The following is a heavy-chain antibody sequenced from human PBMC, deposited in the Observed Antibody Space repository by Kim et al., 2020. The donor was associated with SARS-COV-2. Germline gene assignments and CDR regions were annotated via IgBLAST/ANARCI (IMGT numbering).Heavy chain of an antibody. CDR2: IYKSGSS. V-gene: IGHV4-39*01. CDR1: GGSISINSYY. D-gene: IGHD5-12*01. CDR3: ARAWGYNYGPLDQ. Sequence: SETLSLTCTVSGGSISINSYYWGWIRQPPGKGLEWIGSIYKSGSSYYNPSLKSRVTISVDTSKNQFSLKLSSVTAADTAVYYCARAWGYNYGPLDQWGQGTLAT. J-gene: IGHJ4*02.